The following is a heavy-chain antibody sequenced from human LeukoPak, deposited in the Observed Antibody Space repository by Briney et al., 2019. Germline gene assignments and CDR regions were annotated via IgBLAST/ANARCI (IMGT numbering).Heavy chain of an antibody. Sequence: SETLSLTCTVSGGSISSYYWSWIRQPPGKGLEWIGYIYYSGSTNYNPSLKSRVTISVDTSKNQFSLKLSSVTAADTAVYYCARDQDSSGGWFDPWGQGTLVTVSS. D-gene: IGHD2-15*01. CDR1: GGSISSYY. CDR3: ARDQDSSGGWFDP. V-gene: IGHV4-59*01. CDR2: IYYSGST. J-gene: IGHJ5*02.